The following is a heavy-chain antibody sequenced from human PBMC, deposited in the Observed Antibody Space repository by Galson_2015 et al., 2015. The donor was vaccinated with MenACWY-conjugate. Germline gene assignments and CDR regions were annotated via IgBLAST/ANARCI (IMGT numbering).Heavy chain of an antibody. J-gene: IGHJ4*02. CDR1: GFIFSSHC. CDR2: MNCDGSII. D-gene: IGHD2-21*02. CDR3: VRALNGDADY. V-gene: IGHV3-74*01. Sequence: SLRLSCAGSGFIFSSHCMHWVRQLPGEGLVWVSRMNCDGSIIDYADSVKGRFTTSRDNSKNMVFLQMDRLRAEDTAVYYCVRALNGDADYWGQGTLVTVSS.